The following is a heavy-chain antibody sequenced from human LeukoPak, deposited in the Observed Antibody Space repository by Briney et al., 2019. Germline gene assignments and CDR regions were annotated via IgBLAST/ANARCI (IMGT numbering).Heavy chain of an antibody. V-gene: IGHV3-23*01. D-gene: IGHD3-22*01. CDR1: GFTFSSYA. Sequence: GGSLRFSGAASGFTFSSYAMSWVGQAPGKGLNWVSAISGSGGSTYYADSVKGRFTISRDNSKNTLYLQMNSLRAEDTAVYYCAKGSGIVGMNFDYWGQGTLVTVSS. J-gene: IGHJ4*02. CDR2: ISGSGGST. CDR3: AKGSGIVGMNFDY.